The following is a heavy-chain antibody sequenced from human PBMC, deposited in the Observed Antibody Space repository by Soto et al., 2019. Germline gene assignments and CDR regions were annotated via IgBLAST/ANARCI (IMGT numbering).Heavy chain of an antibody. V-gene: IGHV3-53*01. D-gene: IGHD3-10*01. J-gene: IGHJ5*02. Sequence: EVQRVESGGGLIQPGGSLRLSCAASGFTVSTKYMNWVRQAPGRGLEWVSVIYPGGNTYYTDSVKGRFTISRDSARNTMFLQMNSLRAEDTALYYCERETYYYGSGNYGWFHPWGQGTLVTVSS. CDR3: ERETYYYGSGNYGWFHP. CDR1: GFTVSTKY. CDR2: IYPGGNT.